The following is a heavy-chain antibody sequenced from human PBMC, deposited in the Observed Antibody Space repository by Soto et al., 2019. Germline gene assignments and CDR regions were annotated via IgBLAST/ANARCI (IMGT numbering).Heavy chain of an antibody. V-gene: IGHV1-24*01. J-gene: IGHJ3*02. CDR2: FDPEDGET. D-gene: IGHD6-19*01. Sequence: APAELTCKVSGYTITGLSMHWVRQAPGKGLEWMGGFDPEDGETIYAQKFQGRVTMTEDTSTDTAYMELSSLRSEDTAVYYCATSSSGWHDAFDIWGQGTMVTLSS. CDR3: ATSSSGWHDAFDI. CDR1: GYTITGLS.